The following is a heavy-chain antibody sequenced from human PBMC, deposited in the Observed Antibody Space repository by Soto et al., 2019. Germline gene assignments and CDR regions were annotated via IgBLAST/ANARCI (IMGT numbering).Heavy chain of an antibody. D-gene: IGHD5-18*01. CDR2: IYYSGNT. V-gene: IGHV4-31*03. J-gene: IGHJ4*02. Sequence: SETLSLTCTVSGGSISSGGYYWNWIRQHPVKGLEWIGYIYYSGNTYYNPSLKSRVTISVDTSKNQFSLKLSSVTAADTAVYYCARWRIQVWLLDYWGEGTLVTV. CDR3: ARWRIQVWLLDY. CDR1: GGSISSGGYY.